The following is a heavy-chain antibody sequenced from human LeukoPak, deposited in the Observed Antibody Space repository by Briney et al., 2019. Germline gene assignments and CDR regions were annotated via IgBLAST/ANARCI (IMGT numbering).Heavy chain of an antibody. Sequence: PGGSLRLSCAASGFTFSSYGMHWVRQAPGKGLEWVAVIWYDGSNKYYADSVQGRFTISRDNSKNTLYLQMNSLRAEGTAVYYCARGPGHVWYFDLWGRGTLVTVSS. CDR3: ARGPGHVWYFDL. V-gene: IGHV3-33*01. CDR1: GFTFSSYG. CDR2: IWYDGSNK. J-gene: IGHJ2*01. D-gene: IGHD3-10*01.